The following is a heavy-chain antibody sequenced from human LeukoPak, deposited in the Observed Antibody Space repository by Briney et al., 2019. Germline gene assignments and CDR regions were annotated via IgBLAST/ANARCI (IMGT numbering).Heavy chain of an antibody. D-gene: IGHD6-19*01. Sequence: PSETLSLTCTVSGGSISSGSYYWSWIRQPAGKGLEWIGRIYTSGSTSYNPSLKCRVTISVDTSKNQFSLKLSSVTAADTAVYYCAREVEREPPYSSGWYHYYYYYMDVWGKGTTVTISS. CDR2: IYTSGST. V-gene: IGHV4-61*02. CDR1: GGSISSGSYY. J-gene: IGHJ6*03. CDR3: AREVEREPPYSSGWYHYYYYYMDV.